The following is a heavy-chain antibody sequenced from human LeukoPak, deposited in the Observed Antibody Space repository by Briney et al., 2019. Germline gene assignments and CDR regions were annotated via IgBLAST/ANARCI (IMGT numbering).Heavy chain of an antibody. CDR3: ARDGTSTDDY. CDR1: GYTFSNFG. D-gene: IGHD2-2*01. Sequence: VASVKVSCKASGYTFSNFGIGWVRQAPGQGLEWMGWISGNNDNPNYGQKFQGRLTVTTDSSTSTAYMELRNLRSDDTAVYYCARDGTSTDDYWGQGTLATVSS. V-gene: IGHV1-18*01. J-gene: IGHJ4*02. CDR2: ISGNNDNP.